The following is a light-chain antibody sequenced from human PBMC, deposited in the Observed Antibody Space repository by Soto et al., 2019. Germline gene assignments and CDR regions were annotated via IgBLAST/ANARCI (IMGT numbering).Light chain of an antibody. CDR1: QSISGN. Sequence: EIVLTQSPGTLSLSPGESATLSCRASQSISGNLAWYQQKLGQAPRLLIYGASTRATGISARFSGSGSGTEFTLTISSLQSEDFAIYYCQQYKNWPRTFGQGTKVDIK. V-gene: IGKV3-15*01. CDR2: GAS. J-gene: IGKJ1*01. CDR3: QQYKNWPRT.